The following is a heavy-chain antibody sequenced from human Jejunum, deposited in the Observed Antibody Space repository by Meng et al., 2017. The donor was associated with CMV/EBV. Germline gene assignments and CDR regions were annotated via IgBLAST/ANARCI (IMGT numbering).Heavy chain of an antibody. D-gene: IGHD3-3*01. Sequence: VRKAPGKGLEWVSYISAAGTAICYADSVKGRFTISRDSAKTSLYLHMNSLRAEDKAIYYCARVPWSYDYWDNPRYTPDKYYGMDVWGQGTPVTVSS. CDR2: ISAAGTAI. J-gene: IGHJ6*02. CDR3: ARVPWSYDYWDNPRYTPDKYYGMDV. V-gene: IGHV3-48*03.